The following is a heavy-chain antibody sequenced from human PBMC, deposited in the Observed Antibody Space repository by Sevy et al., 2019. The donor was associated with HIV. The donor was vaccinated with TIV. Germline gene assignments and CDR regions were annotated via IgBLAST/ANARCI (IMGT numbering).Heavy chain of an antibody. CDR1: GYTFTSYG. V-gene: IGHV1-18*01. CDR3: AGDDGPRDYDFWSGYYLLYYYYGMDV. J-gene: IGHJ6*02. Sequence: ASVKVSCKASGYTFTSYGISWVRQAPGQGLEWMGWISAYNGNTNYAQKLQGRVTMTTDTSTSTAYMELRSLRSDDTAVYYCAGDDGPRDYDFWSGYYLLYYYYGMDVWGQGTTVTVSS. D-gene: IGHD3-3*01. CDR2: ISAYNGNT.